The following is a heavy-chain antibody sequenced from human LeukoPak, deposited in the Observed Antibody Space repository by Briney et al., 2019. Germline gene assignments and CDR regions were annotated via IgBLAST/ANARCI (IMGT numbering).Heavy chain of an antibody. D-gene: IGHD3-3*01. Sequence: ASVKVSCKASGYTFTSYYMHWVRQAPGQGLEWMGIINPSGGSTSYAQKFQGRVTMTRDTSTSTVYMELSSLRSEDTAVYYCARARHHYDFWSGYLDWGQGTLVTVSS. CDR2: INPSGGST. J-gene: IGHJ4*02. CDR3: ARARHHYDFWSGYLD. CDR1: GYTFTSYY. V-gene: IGHV1-46*01.